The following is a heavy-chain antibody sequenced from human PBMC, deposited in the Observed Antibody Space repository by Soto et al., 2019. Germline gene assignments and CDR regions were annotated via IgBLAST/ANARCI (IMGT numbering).Heavy chain of an antibody. V-gene: IGHV3-23*01. CDR3: AKDRIAVAGTDYFDY. D-gene: IGHD6-19*01. CDR1: GFTFSSYA. Sequence: GGSLRLSCAASGFTFSSYAMSWVRQAPGKGLEWVPAISGSGGSTYYADSVKGRFTISRDNSKNTLYLQMNSLRAEDTAVYYCAKDRIAVAGTDYFDYWGQGTLVTVSS. CDR2: ISGSGGST. J-gene: IGHJ4*02.